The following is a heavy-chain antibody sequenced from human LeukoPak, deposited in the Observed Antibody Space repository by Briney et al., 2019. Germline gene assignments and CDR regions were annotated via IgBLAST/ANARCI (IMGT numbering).Heavy chain of an antibody. D-gene: IGHD6-13*01. CDR2: ISYDRSNK. CDR3: AKESQVRIAAARPNYMDV. J-gene: IGHJ6*03. Sequence: PGGSLRLSCAASGFTFSSYAMHWVRQAPGKGLEWVAVISYDRSNKYYADSVKGRFTISRDNSKNTLYLQMNSLRAEDTAVYYCAKESQVRIAAARPNYMDVWGKGTTVTVSS. V-gene: IGHV3-30-3*01. CDR1: GFTFSSYA.